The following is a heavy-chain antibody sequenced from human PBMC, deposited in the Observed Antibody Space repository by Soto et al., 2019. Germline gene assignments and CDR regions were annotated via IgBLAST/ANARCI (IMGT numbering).Heavy chain of an antibody. CDR1: GGSISSGDYY. V-gene: IGHV4-30-4*01. CDR3: ARDRGDYDFWRLDY. J-gene: IGHJ4*02. D-gene: IGHD3-3*01. CDR2: IYYSGST. Sequence: SETLSLTCTVSGGSISSGDYYWSWIRQPPGKGLEWIGYIYYSGSTYYNPSLKSRVTISVDTSKNQFSLKLSSVTAADTAVYYCARDRGDYDFWRLDYWGQGTQVTVSS.